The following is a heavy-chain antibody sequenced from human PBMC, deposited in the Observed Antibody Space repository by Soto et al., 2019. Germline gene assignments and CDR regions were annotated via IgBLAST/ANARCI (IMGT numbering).Heavy chain of an antibody. CDR1: GYTFTSYY. D-gene: IGHD3-16*01. CDR2: ISGYNGHT. CDR3: AREGEMPYYYYGLDV. J-gene: IGHJ6*02. Sequence: GASVKVSCKASGYTFTSYYMHWVRQAPGQGLEWMGWISGYNGHTKYAQKFQGRVTMTTDTSTNTVYMDLRSLRSDDTAVYYCAREGEMPYYYYGLDVWGQGTTVTVSS. V-gene: IGHV1-18*04.